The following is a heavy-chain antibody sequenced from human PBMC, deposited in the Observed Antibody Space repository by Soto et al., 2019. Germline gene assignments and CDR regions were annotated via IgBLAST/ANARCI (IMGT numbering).Heavy chain of an antibody. Sequence: SETLSLTCAVSGGSISSSNWWSWVRQPPGKGLEWIGEIYHSGSTNYNPSLKSRVTISVDKSKNQFSLKLSSVTAADTAVYYCARVVFGVVIPLRDGENWFDPWGQGPLVT. CDR2: IYHSGST. V-gene: IGHV4-4*02. CDR1: GGSISSSNW. J-gene: IGHJ5*02. D-gene: IGHD3-3*01. CDR3: ARVVFGVVIPLRDGENWFDP.